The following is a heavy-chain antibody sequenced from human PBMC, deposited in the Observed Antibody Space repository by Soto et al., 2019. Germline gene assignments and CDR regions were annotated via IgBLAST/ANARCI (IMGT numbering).Heavy chain of an antibody. D-gene: IGHD2-8*01. CDR2: IIPIFGTA. CDR1: GGTFSSYA. V-gene: IGHV1-69*01. CDR3: AREGQYCTDGVCYRIFGY. Sequence: QVQLVQSGAEVKKPGSSVKVSCKASGGTFSSYAISWVRQAPGQGLEWMGGIIPIFGTANYAQKFQGRVTITADESMSTAYMELSRRRCEDTAVFYWAREGQYCTDGVCYRIFGYWGEGTLVTV. J-gene: IGHJ4*02.